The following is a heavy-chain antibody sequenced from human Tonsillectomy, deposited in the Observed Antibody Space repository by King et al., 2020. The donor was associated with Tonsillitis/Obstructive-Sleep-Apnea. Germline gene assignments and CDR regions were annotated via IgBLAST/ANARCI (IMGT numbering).Heavy chain of an antibody. D-gene: IGHD3-22*01. J-gene: IGHJ3*02. CDR1: GDTFSNYE. CDR2: IIPIFGIT. CDR3: SRAYGDNYDYYSGGYYYIGAFDI. Sequence: VQLVQSGAEVKMPGSSVRVSCEASGDTFSNYEISWVRQAPGQGIEWMGGIIPIFGITNYAQKFQGRVTITANKSTSTAYMELSSLRSEDTAVYYCSRAYGDNYDYYSGGYYYIGAFDIWGQGTMVTVSS. V-gene: IGHV1-69*10.